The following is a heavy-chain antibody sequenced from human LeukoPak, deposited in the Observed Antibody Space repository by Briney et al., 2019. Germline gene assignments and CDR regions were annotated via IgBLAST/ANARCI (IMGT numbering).Heavy chain of an antibody. CDR3: ATDIVVVPAASQESAGNDY. J-gene: IGHJ4*02. V-gene: IGHV1-18*01. D-gene: IGHD2-2*01. CDR1: GYTFTSYG. Sequence: ASVKVSCKASGYTFTSYGISWVRQAPGQGLEWMGWISAYNGNTNYAQKLQGRVTMTTDTSTSTACMELRSLRSDDTAVYYCATDIVVVPAASQESAGNDYWGQGTLVTVSS. CDR2: ISAYNGNT.